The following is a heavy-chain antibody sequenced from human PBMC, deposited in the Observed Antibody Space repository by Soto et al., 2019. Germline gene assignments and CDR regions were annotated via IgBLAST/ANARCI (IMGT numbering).Heavy chain of an antibody. Sequence: EVQLVESGGGLVQPGGSLRLSCAASGFTFSSFWMYWVRQAPGRGLEWVATIKQDGSEKYHVDSVKGRFTICRDNAKNSLYLQMSSLGADDTAVYYCARGYFFDSSRYYADYWGQGTLVTVSS. CDR2: IKQDGSEK. CDR3: ARGYFFDSSRYYADY. J-gene: IGHJ4*02. V-gene: IGHV3-7*05. D-gene: IGHD3-22*01. CDR1: GFTFSSFW.